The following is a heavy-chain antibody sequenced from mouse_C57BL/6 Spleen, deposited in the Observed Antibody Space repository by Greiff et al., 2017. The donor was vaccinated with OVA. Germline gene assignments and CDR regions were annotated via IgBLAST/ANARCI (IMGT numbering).Heavy chain of an antibody. J-gene: IGHJ4*01. D-gene: IGHD2-4*01. V-gene: IGHV10-1*01. CDR1: GFSFNTYA. CDR3: VRLYYDYAMDY. Sequence: EVKLMESGGGLVQPKGSLKLSCAASGFSFNTYAMNWVRQAPGKGLEWVARIRSKSNNYATYYADSVKDRFTISRDDSESMLYLQMNNLKTEDTAMYYCVRLYYDYAMDYWGQGTSVTVSS. CDR2: IRSKSNNYAT.